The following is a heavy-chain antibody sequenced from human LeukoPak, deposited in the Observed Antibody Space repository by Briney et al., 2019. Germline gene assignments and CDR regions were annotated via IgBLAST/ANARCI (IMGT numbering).Heavy chain of an antibody. CDR1: GFTFSSYA. J-gene: IGHJ4*02. D-gene: IGHD1-14*01. V-gene: IGHV4-30-4*08. Sequence: LRLSCAASGFTFSSYAMSWVRQAPGKGLEWIGYIYYSGRTYYNPSLKSRVTISVDTSKNQFSLKLSSVTAADTAVYYCARGRGAEGYWGQGTLVTVSS. CDR2: IYYSGRT. CDR3: ARGRGAEGY.